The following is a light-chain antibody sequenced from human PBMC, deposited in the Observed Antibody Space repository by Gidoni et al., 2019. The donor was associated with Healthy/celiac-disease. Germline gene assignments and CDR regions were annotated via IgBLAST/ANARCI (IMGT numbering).Light chain of an antibody. CDR1: QSLLHSNGYNY. Sequence: DIVMTQSPLSLPVTPGEPASISCRSSQSLLHSNGYNYLDWYLQKPGQSPQLLIYLGSNRASGVPDRFSGSGSGTDFTLKISRVEAEDVGVYDCMQALQTLFTFGPGTKVDI. CDR3: MQALQTLFT. CDR2: LGS. V-gene: IGKV2-28*01. J-gene: IGKJ3*01.